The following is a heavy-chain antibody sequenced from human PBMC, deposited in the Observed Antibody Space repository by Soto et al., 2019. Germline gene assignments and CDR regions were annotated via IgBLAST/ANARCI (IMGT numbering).Heavy chain of an antibody. CDR3: XKXDGAGFKS. V-gene: IGHV1-69*04. J-gene: IGHJ4*02. CDR2: IFPLLEMV. D-gene: IGHD1-26*01. CDR1: GGDLRNSG. Sequence: QVHLVQSGAEMKKPGSSVKVSCKVSGGDLRNSGISWVRQAPGQGLEWMGGIFPLLEMVDYSQKFQGRVTITADESTNTAYMDLGXXRXXXXXXXXXXKXDGAGFKSWGQGTLVIVSS.